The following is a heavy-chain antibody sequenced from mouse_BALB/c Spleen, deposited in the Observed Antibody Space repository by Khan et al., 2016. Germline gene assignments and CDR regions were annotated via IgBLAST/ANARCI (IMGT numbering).Heavy chain of an antibody. CDR1: GYIFRNYG. V-gene: IGHV9-3*02. CDR3: ARGGYNYLFDY. D-gene: IGHD1-3*01. Sequence: QIQLVQSGPELKKPGETVNISCKSSGYIFRNYGMNWVKQAPGKGLKWMGWININTGEPTYAEEFKGRFVFSLESSASTAHLQITNLKNEDTATYCSARGGYNYLFDYWGQGTTLTVSS. J-gene: IGHJ2*01. CDR2: ININTGEP.